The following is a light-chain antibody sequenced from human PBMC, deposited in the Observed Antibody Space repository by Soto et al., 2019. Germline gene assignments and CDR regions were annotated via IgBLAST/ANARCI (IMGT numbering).Light chain of an antibody. CDR3: QKYNSAPLT. CDR2: AAS. CDR1: QDISVY. V-gene: IGKV1-27*01. J-gene: IGKJ4*01. Sequence: DIQMTQSPSSLSASLGDRVTITCRASQDISVYLAWFQQKPGKVPKLLIYAASTLQSGVPSRFSGSGSGTDFTLTISSLQPEDVATYYCQKYNSAPLTFGGETKVDIK.